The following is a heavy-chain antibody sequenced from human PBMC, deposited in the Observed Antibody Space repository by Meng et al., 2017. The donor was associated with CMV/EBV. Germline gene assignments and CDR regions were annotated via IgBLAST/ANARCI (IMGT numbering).Heavy chain of an antibody. V-gene: IGHV3-48*03. Sequence: LKISCVVSRFVFSNYEMNWVRQAPGKGLEWLSSISSSGSTIHYADSVKGRFTISRDNAKNSLYLQMNSLRAEDSGIYYCARVVVRSSSGVDYWGQGTLVTVSS. J-gene: IGHJ4*02. CDR2: ISSSGSTI. CDR3: ARVVVRSSSGVDY. D-gene: IGHD2-21*01. CDR1: RFVFSNYE.